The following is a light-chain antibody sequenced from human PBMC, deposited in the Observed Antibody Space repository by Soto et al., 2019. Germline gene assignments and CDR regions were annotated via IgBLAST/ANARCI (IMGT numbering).Light chain of an antibody. CDR3: QQYASYPWT. J-gene: IGKJ1*01. CDR1: QSLSGW. CDR2: DAF. V-gene: IGKV1-5*01. Sequence: DIQLTQIPSTLSASIGDRVTITCRASQSLSGWLAWYQQTPGKAPKLLISDAFRLESGVPSRFRGSGSGTEFSLTSRHLQPGDSATFYCQQYASYPWTFGRGTKV.